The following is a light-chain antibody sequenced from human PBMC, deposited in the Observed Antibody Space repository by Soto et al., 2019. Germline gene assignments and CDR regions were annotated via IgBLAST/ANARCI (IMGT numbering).Light chain of an antibody. V-gene: IGKV1-39*01. CDR3: QQSYSSPPT. CDR1: QSISSY. CDR2: AAS. Sequence: LPIAQAPSPLSSTLGDRITLTCRASQSISSYLNWYQQKPGKVPKFLLYAASSLQSGVPSRFSGSGSGTDFTLTISSLQPEDFATYYCQQSYSSPPTFGQGTKVDIK. J-gene: IGKJ1*01.